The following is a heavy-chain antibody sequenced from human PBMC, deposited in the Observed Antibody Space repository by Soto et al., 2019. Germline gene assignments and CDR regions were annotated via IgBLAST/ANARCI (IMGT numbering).Heavy chain of an antibody. CDR2: INPNSGVT. V-gene: IGHV1-2*02. J-gene: IGHJ5*02. D-gene: IGHD3-3*01. Sequence: SVKVSCKASGYTFTGYFMHWVRQAPGQGLEWMGYINPNSGVTKYAQKFQGRVTLTRDTSINTAYMEMTMLRSDDTAVYYCARGGGTILAPLPWGQGTLVTVSS. CDR1: GYTFTGYF. CDR3: ARGGGTILAPLP.